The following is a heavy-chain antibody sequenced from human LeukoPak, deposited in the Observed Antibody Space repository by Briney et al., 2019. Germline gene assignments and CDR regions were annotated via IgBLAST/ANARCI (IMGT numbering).Heavy chain of an antibody. J-gene: IGHJ4*02. CDR3: ARDSGYNSSWRDY. Sequence: PGRSLRLSCTASGFTFSDYYMSWIRQAPGKGLEWVSYISSGGTTAYYADYVKGRFTISRDNAKNSLYLQMNSLRAEDTAVYYCARDSGYNSSWRDYWGQGTLVTVSS. V-gene: IGHV3-11*01. D-gene: IGHD6-13*01. CDR2: ISSGGTTA. CDR1: GFTFSDYY.